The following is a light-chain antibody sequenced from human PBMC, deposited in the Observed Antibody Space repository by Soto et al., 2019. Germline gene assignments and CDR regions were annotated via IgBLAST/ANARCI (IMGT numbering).Light chain of an antibody. CDR1: QSISSNF. CDR2: SAS. V-gene: IGKV3-20*01. CDR3: QNYNLS. J-gene: IGKJ3*01. Sequence: EVVLTQSPDTLSLSVGERASLSCMASQSISSNFLAWYQQKPGQAPRLIIYSASTRATGVPDRFSGSGSGTHFNLTITRLEPEDFAIYICQNYNLSFGPGTKVDIX.